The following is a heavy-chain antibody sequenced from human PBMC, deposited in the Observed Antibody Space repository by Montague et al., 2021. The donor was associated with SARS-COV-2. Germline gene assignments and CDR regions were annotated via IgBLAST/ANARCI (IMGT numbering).Heavy chain of an antibody. Sequence: SETLSLTCVVSGDSVNTNQWTWVRQPPGKGLEWIGHVFYTGSTKYNPSLASRVTISIDTSKTQFALRLNSVSAADTAIYYCSRLIGSGWTDAFDFWGQGTMVDVSS. J-gene: IGHJ3*01. CDR2: VFYTGST. D-gene: IGHD6-19*01. CDR3: SRLIGSGWTDAFDF. CDR1: GDSVNTNQ. V-gene: IGHV4-59*02.